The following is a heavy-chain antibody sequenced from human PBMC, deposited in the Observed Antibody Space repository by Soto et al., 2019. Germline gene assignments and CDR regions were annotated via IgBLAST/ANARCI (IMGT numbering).Heavy chain of an antibody. Sequence: PSETLSLTCTVSGGSISSYYWSWIRQPPGKGLEWIGYIYYSGSTNYNPSLKSRVTISVDTSKNQFSLKLSSVTAADTAVYYCARVYYDYGDSDKYYFDYWGQGTLVTVSS. CDR1: GGSISSYY. V-gene: IGHV4-59*08. CDR2: IYYSGST. CDR3: ARVYYDYGDSDKYYFDY. D-gene: IGHD4-17*01. J-gene: IGHJ4*02.